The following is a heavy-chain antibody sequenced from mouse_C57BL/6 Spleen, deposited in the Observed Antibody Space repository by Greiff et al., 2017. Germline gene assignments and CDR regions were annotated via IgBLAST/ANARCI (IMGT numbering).Heavy chain of an antibody. CDR1: GYTFTSYW. J-gene: IGHJ3*01. V-gene: IGHV1-55*01. CDR3: AQGPDYYGSPAWFAY. CDR2: IYPGSGST. Sequence: QVQLKQPGAELVKPGASVKMSCKASGYTFTSYWITWVKQRPGQGLEWIGDIYPGSGSTNYNEKFKSKATLTVDTSSSTAYMQLSSLTSEDSAVYYGAQGPDYYGSPAWFAYWGQGTLVAVSA. D-gene: IGHD1-1*01.